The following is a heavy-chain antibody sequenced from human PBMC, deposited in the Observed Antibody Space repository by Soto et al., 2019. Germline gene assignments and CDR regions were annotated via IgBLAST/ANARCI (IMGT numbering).Heavy chain of an antibody. V-gene: IGHV4-34*01. CDR2: INHSGRT. CDR1: GGSFSGYC. CDR3: ARGWKYSDCWSGDSHPRYYLNY. Sequence: QVQLQQWGAGLLKPSETLSPTCAVYGGSFSGYCWSWIRQPPGKGLAWIGEINHSGRTNYNPSLKSRGTISVYTSKSRCSLKLNSVTAAYTAVYYCARGWKYSDCWSGDSHPRYYLNYWGQVTLVTVSS. J-gene: IGHJ4*02. D-gene: IGHD3-3*01.